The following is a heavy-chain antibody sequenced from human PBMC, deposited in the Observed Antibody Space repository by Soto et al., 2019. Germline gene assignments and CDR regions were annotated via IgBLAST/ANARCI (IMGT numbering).Heavy chain of an antibody. D-gene: IGHD3-22*01. CDR1: GKPIIRTNCY. J-gene: IGHJ3*02. V-gene: IGHV4-31*03. Sequence: TLSLSYRFSGKPIIRTNCYWTGIQLHPEKGLEWIGNIYFRGNTYYSPSLESRLTISVDTSKNQFSLKLTSVTAADTAVYYCAREGGSYDSGGYLIRGAVDIWGQGTMVT. CDR2: IYFRGNT. CDR3: AREGGSYDSGGYLIRGAVDI.